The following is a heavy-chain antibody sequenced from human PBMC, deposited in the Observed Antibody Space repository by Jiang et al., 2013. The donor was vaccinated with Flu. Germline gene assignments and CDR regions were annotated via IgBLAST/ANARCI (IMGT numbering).Heavy chain of an antibody. Sequence: GAEVKKPGESPKISCKGSGYNFATFWIGWVRQMPGKGLEWVGFIYPGDSEIRYGPSFQGHVTISADKSPNSAYLQWNSLKASDTAIYYCARALIGVAGHGPPDFWGQGTLVTVSS. D-gene: IGHD6-19*01. CDR1: GYNFATFW. CDR3: ARALIGVAGHGPPDF. CDR2: IYPGDSEI. J-gene: IGHJ4*02. V-gene: IGHV5-51*01.